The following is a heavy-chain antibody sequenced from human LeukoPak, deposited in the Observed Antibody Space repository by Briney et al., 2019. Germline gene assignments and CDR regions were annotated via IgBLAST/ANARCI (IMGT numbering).Heavy chain of an antibody. V-gene: IGHV4-59*01. Sequence: SETLSLTCTVSGGSISSYYWSWIRQPPGKGLEWIGYISSSGSTNNNPSLKSRLTMSIDTSKNQFSLRLNSVTAADTAVYYCARAGSGYSFDNWGQGKLVTVSS. D-gene: IGHD3-22*01. J-gene: IGHJ4*02. CDR1: GGSISSYY. CDR3: ARAGSGYSFDN. CDR2: ISSSGST.